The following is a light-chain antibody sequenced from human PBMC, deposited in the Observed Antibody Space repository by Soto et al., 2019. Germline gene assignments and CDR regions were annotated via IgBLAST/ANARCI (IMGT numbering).Light chain of an antibody. Sequence: QSALTQPPSASGSPGQSGTISCTGTSSDVGGYNYVSWYQQHPGKVPKLMVYEVNKRPSGVLDRFSGSKSGNTASLTVSGLQAEDEADYYCTSYAGGNNVFGTGTKLTVL. CDR2: EVN. CDR3: TSYAGGNNV. V-gene: IGLV2-8*01. CDR1: SSDVGGYNY. J-gene: IGLJ1*01.